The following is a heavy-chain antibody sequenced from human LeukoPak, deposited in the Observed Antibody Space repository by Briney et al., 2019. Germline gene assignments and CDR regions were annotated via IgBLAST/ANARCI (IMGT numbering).Heavy chain of an antibody. CDR3: ARALADYYGSSASGGWFDP. D-gene: IGHD3-22*01. V-gene: IGHV1-18*01. J-gene: IGHJ5*02. CDR1: GYTFTSYG. Sequence: ASVKVSCKASGYTFTSYGISWVRQAPGQGLEWMGWISAYNGNTNYAQKLQGRVTMTTDTSTSTAYMELRSLRSDDTAVYYCARALADYYGSSASGGWFDPWGQGTLVTVSS. CDR2: ISAYNGNT.